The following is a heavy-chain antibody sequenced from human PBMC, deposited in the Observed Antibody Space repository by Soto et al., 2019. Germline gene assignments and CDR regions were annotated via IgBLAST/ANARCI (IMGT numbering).Heavy chain of an antibody. V-gene: IGHV1-69*13. CDR3: ARDAPGTGTTFHFDY. Sequence: PGPSVKVSCKASGGTFSSYAISWVRQAPGQGLEWMGGIIPIFGTANYAQKFQGRVTITADESTSTAYMELSSLRSEDTAVYYCARDAPGTGTTFHFDYWGQGTLVTVSS. CDR1: GGTFSSYA. J-gene: IGHJ4*02. D-gene: IGHD1-7*01. CDR2: IIPIFGTA.